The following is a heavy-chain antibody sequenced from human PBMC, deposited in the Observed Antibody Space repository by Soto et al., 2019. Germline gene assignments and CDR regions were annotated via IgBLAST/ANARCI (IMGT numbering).Heavy chain of an antibody. V-gene: IGHV3-66*01. D-gene: IGHD5-12*01. CDR3: ARGANSDH. Sequence: GGSLRLSCAASGYTVSGNYMSWVRQAPGKGLEWVSVIYSGGNTYYADSVKGIFTISRDNSKNTLYLQMNSLRVEDTAVYYCARGANSDHWGQGTLVTVSS. CDR1: GYTVSGNY. J-gene: IGHJ4*02. CDR2: IYSGGNT.